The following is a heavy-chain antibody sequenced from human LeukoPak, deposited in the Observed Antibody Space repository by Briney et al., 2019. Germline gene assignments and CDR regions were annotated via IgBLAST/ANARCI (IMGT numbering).Heavy chain of an antibody. CDR2: IKQDGSEK. V-gene: IGHV3-7*01. CDR1: GFTFSSYW. Sequence: PGRSLRLSCAASGFTFSSYWMSWVRQAPGKGLEWVANIKQDGSEKYYVDSVKGRFTISRDNAKNSLYLQMNSLRAEDTAVYYCARELGRYYMDVWGKRTTVTVSS. J-gene: IGHJ6*03. CDR3: ARELGRYYMDV.